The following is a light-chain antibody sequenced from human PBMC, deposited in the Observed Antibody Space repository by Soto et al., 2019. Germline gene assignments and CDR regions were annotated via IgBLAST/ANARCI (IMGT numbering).Light chain of an antibody. CDR1: SSDVGGYNY. Sequence: QSALTQPASVSGSSGQSITISCTGTSSDVGGYNYVSWYQQHPGKAPKLIIYDVSNRPSGVSNRFSGSKSGNTASLTISGLQAEDEADYYCSSYTSSSSVVFGGGTKLTVL. J-gene: IGLJ2*01. CDR2: DVS. V-gene: IGLV2-14*01. CDR3: SSYTSSSSVV.